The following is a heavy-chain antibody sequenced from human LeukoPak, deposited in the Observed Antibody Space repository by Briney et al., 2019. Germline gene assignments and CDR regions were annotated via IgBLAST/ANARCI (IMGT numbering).Heavy chain of an antibody. CDR3: TTDDYYDSSGYSQTSKYFVL. D-gene: IGHD3-22*01. CDR1: GFTLRNAW. CDR2: IKSKTDGGKV. Sequence: GGSLRLFCAPSGFTLRNAWLSWGPQAPGKGPEWVGRIKSKTDGGKVDYAAPVKGRCSSSRDDSKNTLYLQLISLKTDDAAVYYCTTDDYYDSSGYSQTSKYFVLWGGGTLVTVSP. J-gene: IGHJ2*01. V-gene: IGHV3-15*01.